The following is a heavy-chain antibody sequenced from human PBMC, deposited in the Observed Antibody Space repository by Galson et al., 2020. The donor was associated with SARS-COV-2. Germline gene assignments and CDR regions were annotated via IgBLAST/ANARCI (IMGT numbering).Heavy chain of an antibody. Sequence: GGSLRLSCAASGFTFSSYWMSWVRQAPGKGLEWVANIKQDGSEKYYVDSVKGRFTISRDNAKNSLYLQMNSLRAEDTAVYYCARVLSQKWLQNAFDIWGQGTMVTVSS. CDR1: GFTFSSYW. J-gene: IGHJ3*02. V-gene: IGHV3-7*01. D-gene: IGHD5-12*01. CDR3: ARVLSQKWLQNAFDI. CDR2: IKQDGSEK.